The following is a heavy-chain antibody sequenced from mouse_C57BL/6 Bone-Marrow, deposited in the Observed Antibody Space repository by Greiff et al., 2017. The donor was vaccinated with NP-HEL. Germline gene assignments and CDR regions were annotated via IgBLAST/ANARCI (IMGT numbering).Heavy chain of an antibody. CDR3: ARQGSNYLYWYVYV. D-gene: IGHD2-5*01. J-gene: IGHJ1*03. Sequence: EVNVVESGGDLVKPGGSLKLSCAASGFTFSSYGMSWVRQTPDKRLEWVATISSGGSYTYYPDSVKGRFTISRDNAKNTLYLQMRSLKAEDTAMYYCARQGSNYLYWYVYVWGTGTTVTVSS. V-gene: IGHV5-6*01. CDR2: ISSGGSYT. CDR1: GFTFSSYG.